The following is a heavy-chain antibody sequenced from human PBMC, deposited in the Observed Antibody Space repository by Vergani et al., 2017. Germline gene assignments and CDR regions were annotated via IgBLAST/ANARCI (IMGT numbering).Heavy chain of an antibody. CDR2: IIPIFGTA. CDR1: GGTFSSYA. CDR3: ARGGRNTHRYDILTGYYMGFAEYFQH. J-gene: IGHJ1*01. V-gene: IGHV1-69*13. Sequence: QVQLVQSGAEVKKPGSSVKVSCKASGGTFSSYAISWVRQAPGQGLEWMGRIIPIFGTANYAQKFHGGVTITADEHTSTAYMELSSLRSEDTAVYYCARGGRNTHRYDILTGYYMGFAEYFQHWGEGTLVTVSS. D-gene: IGHD3-9*01.